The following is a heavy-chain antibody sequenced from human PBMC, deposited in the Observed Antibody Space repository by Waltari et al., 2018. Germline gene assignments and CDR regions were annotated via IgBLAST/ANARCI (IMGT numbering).Heavy chain of an antibody. D-gene: IGHD6-13*01. CDR2: MSSNGSYG. J-gene: IGHJ6*02. CDR1: GFTFNGYW. V-gene: IGHV3-74*01. CDR3: ARAFVNIAARGMDA. Sequence: EVLLVESGGGLVQPGGSLRLSCAASGFTFNGYWMYWVRQAPGKGLVWFSTMSSNGSYGTYADSVGGRLTISRDNAKNTLYLQMNSLTAEDTAVYYCARAFVNIAARGMDAWGQGTAVTVSS.